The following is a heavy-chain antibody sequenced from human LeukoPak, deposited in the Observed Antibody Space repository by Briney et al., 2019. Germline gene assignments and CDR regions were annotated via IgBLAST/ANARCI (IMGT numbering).Heavy chain of an antibody. V-gene: IGHV3-21*01. CDR1: GFTFSSYS. CDR3: ARDASYDILTGHYYHYGMDV. D-gene: IGHD3-9*01. J-gene: IGHJ6*02. CDR2: ISSSSSYI. Sequence: GGSLRLSCAASGFTFSSYSMNWVRQAPGKGLEWVSSISSSSSYIDYADSVKGRFTVSRDNAKTSLYLQMNSLRAEDTAVYYCARDASYDILTGHYYHYGMDVWGRGTTVTVSS.